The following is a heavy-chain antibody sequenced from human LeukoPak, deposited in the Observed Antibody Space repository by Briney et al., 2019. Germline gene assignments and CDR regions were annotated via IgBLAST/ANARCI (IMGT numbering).Heavy chain of an antibody. CDR2: INPSGGST. Sequence: ASVKVSCKASGYTFTSYYMHWVRQAPGQGLEWMGIINPSGGSTSYAQKFQGRVTITRDTSASTAYMELSSLRSEDMAVYYCARSPLYCSGGSCYSDAFDIWGQGTMVTVSS. CDR1: GYTFTSYY. V-gene: IGHV1-46*01. CDR3: ARSPLYCSGGSCYSDAFDI. J-gene: IGHJ3*02. D-gene: IGHD2-15*01.